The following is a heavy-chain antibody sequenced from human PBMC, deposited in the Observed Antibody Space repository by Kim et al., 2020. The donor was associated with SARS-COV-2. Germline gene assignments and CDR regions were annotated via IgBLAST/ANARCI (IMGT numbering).Heavy chain of an antibody. CDR1: GYSFTSYW. D-gene: IGHD3-10*01. CDR2: IYPGDSDT. Sequence: GESLKISCKGSGYSFTSYWIGWVRQMPGKGLEWMWIIYPGDSDTRYSPSFQGQVTISADKSISTAYLQWSSLEASDTAMYYCARLLFYYGSGSYSGLSWFDPWGQGTLVTVSS. CDR3: ARLLFYYGSGSYSGLSWFDP. V-gene: IGHV5-51*01. J-gene: IGHJ5*02.